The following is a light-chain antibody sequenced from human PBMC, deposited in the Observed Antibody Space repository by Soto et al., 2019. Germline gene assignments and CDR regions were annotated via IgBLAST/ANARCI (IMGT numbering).Light chain of an antibody. CDR1: QSISTY. V-gene: IGKV1-39*01. CDR3: QHYNSYSEA. Sequence: DIQMTQSPSSLSASVGDRVTITCRASQSISTYLNWYQHKPGKAPKLLIYAASSLESGVPSRFRGSGSGTEFTLTISSLQPDDFATYYCQHYNSYSEAFGQGTKVDIK. J-gene: IGKJ1*01. CDR2: AAS.